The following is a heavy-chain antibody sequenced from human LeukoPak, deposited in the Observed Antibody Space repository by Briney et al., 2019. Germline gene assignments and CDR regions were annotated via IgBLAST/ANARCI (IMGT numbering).Heavy chain of an antibody. J-gene: IGHJ4*02. Sequence: SVKVSCKSSGGTFSSYAISWVRQAPGQGLELMGMIIPILVIANYAQKVQGRVTITADKSTNTAYMELSSVRSEDTDVSYCASDGVVVTAPDHWGQGTLVTVSS. CDR2: IIPILVIA. CDR3: ASDGVVVTAPDH. D-gene: IGHD2-21*02. CDR1: GGTFSSYA. V-gene: IGHV1-69*04.